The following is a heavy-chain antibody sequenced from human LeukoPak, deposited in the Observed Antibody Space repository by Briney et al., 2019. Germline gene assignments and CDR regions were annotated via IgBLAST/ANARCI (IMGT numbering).Heavy chain of an antibody. Sequence: ASVKVSCKASGYTFTGYYMHWVRQAPGQGLEWMGRINPNSGGTNYAQKFQGRVTMTRDTSISTAYMELSRLRSDDTSVYYCARDHDTYYYESSGYYPFDYWGQGTLVTVSS. CDR1: GYTFTGYY. CDR2: INPNSGGT. CDR3: ARDHDTYYYESSGYYPFDY. J-gene: IGHJ4*02. V-gene: IGHV1-2*06. D-gene: IGHD3-22*01.